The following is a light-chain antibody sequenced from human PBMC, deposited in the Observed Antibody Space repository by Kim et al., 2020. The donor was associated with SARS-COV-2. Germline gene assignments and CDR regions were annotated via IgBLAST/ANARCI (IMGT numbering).Light chain of an antibody. Sequence: VALGQTVRFTCQGDSLRSYYATWYQQKPAQAPILVIYGKNNRPSGIPDRFSGSSSGNTASLTITGTQAGDEADYYCNSRDSNDNVVFGGGTQLTVL. V-gene: IGLV3-19*01. CDR3: NSRDSNDNVV. J-gene: IGLJ2*01. CDR2: GKN. CDR1: SLRSYY.